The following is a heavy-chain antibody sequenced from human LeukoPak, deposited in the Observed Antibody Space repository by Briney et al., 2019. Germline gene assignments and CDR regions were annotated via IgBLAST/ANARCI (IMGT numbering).Heavy chain of an antibody. D-gene: IGHD3-3*01. CDR3: ARRGLSRFLEWFIPYGMDV. CDR1: GGSFSGYY. Sequence: SETLSLTCAVYGGSFSGYYWSWIRQPPGKGLEWIGEINHSGSTNYNPSLKSRVTISVDTSKNQFSLKLSSVTAADTAVYYCARRGLSRFLEWFIPYGMDVWGQGTTVTVSS. J-gene: IGHJ6*02. V-gene: IGHV4-34*01. CDR2: INHSGST.